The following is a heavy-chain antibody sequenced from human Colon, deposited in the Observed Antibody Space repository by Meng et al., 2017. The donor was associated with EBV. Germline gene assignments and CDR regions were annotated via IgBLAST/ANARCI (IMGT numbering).Heavy chain of an antibody. CDR3: ARGPGGSYYLYYFDY. Sequence: VQLKPGGVRHLKPPEPLSPTSAGYSGSFSGSYWSWIPPPPEKGLEWIGKINHSGSTNYNPSLKSRVTISVDTSKKPFSLKLSSVTAADTAVYYCARGPGGSYYLYYFDYWGQGTLVTVSS. D-gene: IGHD1-26*01. J-gene: IGHJ4*02. CDR1: SGSFSGSY. V-gene: IGHV4-34*01. CDR2: INHSGST.